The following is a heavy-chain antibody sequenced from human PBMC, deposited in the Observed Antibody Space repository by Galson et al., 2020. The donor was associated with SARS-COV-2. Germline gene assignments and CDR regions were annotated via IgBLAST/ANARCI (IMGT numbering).Heavy chain of an antibody. J-gene: IGHJ4*02. CDR3: TRCFFQDSHFDY. Sequence: GESLKIPCEVSGLPFSAYAFTWVRQAPGRGLEWVSAISGKSKITYYADSVKGRFTISRDNFKNTVYLQMNSLRADDTAIYYCTRCFFQDSHFDYWGQGTLVTVSS. V-gene: IGHV3-23*01. CDR2: ISGKSKIT. D-gene: IGHD3-10*02. CDR1: GLPFSAYA.